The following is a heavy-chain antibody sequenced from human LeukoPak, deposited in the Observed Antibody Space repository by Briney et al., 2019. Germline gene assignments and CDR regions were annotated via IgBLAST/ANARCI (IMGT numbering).Heavy chain of an antibody. CDR1: GFTFSNYG. CDR3: ARDSGNDAPIDF. J-gene: IGHJ4*02. CDR2: IWHDGKNK. D-gene: IGHD3-10*01. V-gene: IGHV3-33*01. Sequence: GVSLRLSCAASGFTFSNYGIHWVRQAPGKGLEWVAVIWHDGKNKYYADSVKGRFTISRDNSKNTLYLQMNNLRAEDTAVYYCARDSGNDAPIDFWGQGTLLTVSS.